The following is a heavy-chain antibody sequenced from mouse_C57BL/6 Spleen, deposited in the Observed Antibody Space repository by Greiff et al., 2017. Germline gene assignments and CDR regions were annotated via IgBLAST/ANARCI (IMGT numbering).Heavy chain of an antibody. J-gene: IGHJ4*01. CDR2: IDPNSGGT. CDR1: GYTFTSYW. D-gene: IGHD2-1*01. CDR3: ERDPIYYGTYYAMDY. Sequence: QVQLQQPGAELVKPGASVKLSCKASGYTFTSYWMHWVKQRPGRGLEWIGRIDPNSGGTTYNEKFKSKATLTVDKPSSTAYMQLRRLTSEDSAVFYCERDPIYYGTYYAMDYWGQGTSVTVSS. V-gene: IGHV1-72*01.